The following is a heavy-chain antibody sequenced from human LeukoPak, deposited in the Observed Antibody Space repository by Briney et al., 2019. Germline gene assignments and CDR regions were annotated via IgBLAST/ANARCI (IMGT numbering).Heavy chain of an antibody. V-gene: IGHV4-59*11. Sequence: SETLSLTCIVSGGSIRSHYWRWIRQPPGKPLEWIGYMYYSALNNSNPTLMSRVTLSIDKSRNQFSLNLRSLTAADTAVYYCARGPSEQFLGYYLDVWGQGTTVIVSS. CDR1: GGSIRSHY. CDR3: ARGPSEQFLGYYLDV. J-gene: IGHJ6*03. D-gene: IGHD7-27*01. CDR2: MYYSALN.